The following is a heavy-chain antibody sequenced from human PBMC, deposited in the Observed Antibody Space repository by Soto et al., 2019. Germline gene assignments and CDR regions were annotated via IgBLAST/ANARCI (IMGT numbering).Heavy chain of an antibody. Sequence: ASVKVSCKASGYTFTSYDINWVRQATGQGLEWMGWMNPNSGNTGYAQKFQGRVTMTRNTSISTAYMELSSLRSEDTAVYYCARGVYLMYGDAFDIWAQGKMVTVSS. J-gene: IGHJ3*02. V-gene: IGHV1-8*01. CDR2: MNPNSGNT. CDR3: ARGVYLMYGDAFDI. D-gene: IGHD2-8*01. CDR1: GYTFTSYD.